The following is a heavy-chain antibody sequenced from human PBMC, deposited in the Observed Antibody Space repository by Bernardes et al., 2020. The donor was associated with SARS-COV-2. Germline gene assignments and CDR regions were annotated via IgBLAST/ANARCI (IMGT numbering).Heavy chain of an antibody. D-gene: IGHD6-19*01. CDR3: ARNPIHRGWQALLDY. CDR2: IYYSGST. J-gene: IGHJ4*02. Sequence: TLSLPFTVSGGSISSRSSYWGWIRQPPGPGLEWIGSIYYSGSTYYNPSLKSRVTISVDTSKNQFSLKLSSVTAADTAVYYCARNPIHRGWQALLDYWGQGTLVTVSS. V-gene: IGHV4-39*01. CDR1: GGSISSRSSY.